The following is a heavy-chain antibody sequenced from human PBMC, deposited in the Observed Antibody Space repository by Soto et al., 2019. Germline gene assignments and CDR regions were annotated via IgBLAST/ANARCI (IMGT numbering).Heavy chain of an antibody. CDR2: ISAYNGNT. D-gene: IGHD2-21*02. CDR3: ARDGRVVVTAIVDFDI. V-gene: IGHV1-18*01. J-gene: IGHJ3*02. CDR1: GYTFTSYG. Sequence: ASVKVSCKASGYTFTSYGISWVRQAPGQGLEWMGWISAYNGNTNYAQKLQGRVTMTTDTSTSTAYMELRSLRSDDTAVYYCARDGRVVVTAIVDFDIWGQGTMVTVSS.